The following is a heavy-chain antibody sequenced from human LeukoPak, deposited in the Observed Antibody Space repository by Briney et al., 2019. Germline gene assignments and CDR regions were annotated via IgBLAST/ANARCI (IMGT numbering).Heavy chain of an antibody. D-gene: IGHD6-6*01. CDR3: AREAVMYSSSSVGDWFDP. J-gene: IGHJ5*02. CDR2: ISSSSSYI. CDR1: GFTFSSYS. Sequence: GGSLRLSCAASGFTFSSYSMNWVRQAPGKGLEWVSSISSSSSYIYYADSVKGRFTISRDNAKNSLYLQMNSLRAEDTAVYYCAREAVMYSSSSVGDWFDPWGQGTLVTVSS. V-gene: IGHV3-21*01.